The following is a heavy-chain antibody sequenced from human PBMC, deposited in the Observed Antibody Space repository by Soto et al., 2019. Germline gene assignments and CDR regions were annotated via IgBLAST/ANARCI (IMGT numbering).Heavy chain of an antibody. Sequence: QVQLVESEGGVVQPGRSLRLSCAASGFTFNSYAMHWVRQAPGKGLEWVAVISFDGSNKYYADSVKGRFTVSRDNSKDTLFLQMNSLRVEDTAVYYCAKDHSNRLRYFDLWGRGTLVTVSS. V-gene: IGHV3-30*18. J-gene: IGHJ2*01. D-gene: IGHD6-13*01. CDR3: AKDHSNRLRYFDL. CDR1: GFTFNSYA. CDR2: ISFDGSNK.